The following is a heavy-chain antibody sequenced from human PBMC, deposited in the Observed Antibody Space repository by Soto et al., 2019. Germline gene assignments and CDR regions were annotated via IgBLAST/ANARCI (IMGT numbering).Heavy chain of an antibody. D-gene: IGHD3-22*01. J-gene: IGHJ4*02. Sequence: EVQLVESGGGLVQPGASLRLSCAASGFTFSDHYMDWVRQAPGKGLEWVGRSRNKANSYTTEYAESVKGRFTISRDDSKNSLYLQMNSLKTEDTAVYYCAKGDYGSGAFYNTGGYWGQGTLVTVSS. CDR3: AKGDYGSGAFYNTGGY. V-gene: IGHV3-72*01. CDR1: GFTFSDHY. CDR2: SRNKANSYTT.